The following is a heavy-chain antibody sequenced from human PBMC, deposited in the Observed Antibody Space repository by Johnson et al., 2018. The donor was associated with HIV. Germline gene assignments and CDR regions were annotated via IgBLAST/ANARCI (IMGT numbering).Heavy chain of an antibody. CDR1: GFTFSSYG. V-gene: IGHV3-30*02. J-gene: IGHJ3*02. CDR3: ARDKGRGAFDI. D-gene: IGHD3-10*01. Sequence: VQLVESGGGVVQPGGSLRLSCAASGFTFSSYGMHWVRQAPGKGLEWVAFIRYDGSNKYYADSVKGRFTISRDNAKKSLYLQMNSLRAEDTAVYYCARDKGRGAFDIWGQGTMVTVSS. CDR2: IRYDGSNK.